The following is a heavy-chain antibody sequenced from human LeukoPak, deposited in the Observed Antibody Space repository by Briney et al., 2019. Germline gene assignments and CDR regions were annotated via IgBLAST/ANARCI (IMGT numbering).Heavy chain of an antibody. D-gene: IGHD2/OR15-2a*01. V-gene: IGHV1-2*02. CDR1: GYTFTGYY. Sequence: GASVKVSCKASGYTFTGYYMHWVRQAPGQGLEWMGWINPNSGGTNYAQKFQGRVTMTRDTSISTAYMELRSLRSDDTAVYYCARGGRLPNIPGWFDPWGQGTLVTVSS. CDR2: INPNSGGT. J-gene: IGHJ5*02. CDR3: ARGGRLPNIPGWFDP.